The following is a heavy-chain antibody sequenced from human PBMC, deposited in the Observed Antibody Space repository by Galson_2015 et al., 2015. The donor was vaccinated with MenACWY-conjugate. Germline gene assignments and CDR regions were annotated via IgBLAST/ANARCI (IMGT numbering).Heavy chain of an antibody. CDR1: GFTFSSYW. D-gene: IGHD6-13*01. Sequence: SLRLSCAASGFTFSSYWMHWVRQAPGKGLVWVSRINSDGSSTSYADSVKGRFTISRDNAKNTLYLQVNSLRAEDTAVYYCARDLNSSSWYGDYYYYYGMDVWGQGTTVTVSS. CDR2: INSDGSST. J-gene: IGHJ6*02. CDR3: ARDLNSSSWYGDYYYYYGMDV. V-gene: IGHV3-74*01.